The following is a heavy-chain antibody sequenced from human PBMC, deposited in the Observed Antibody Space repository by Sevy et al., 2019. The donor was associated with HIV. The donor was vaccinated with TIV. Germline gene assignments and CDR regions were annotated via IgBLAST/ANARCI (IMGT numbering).Heavy chain of an antibody. CDR2: ISYSSNYI. CDR1: GFSFRTYT. CDR3: ARPYGSGSWEAFDI. J-gene: IGHJ3*02. V-gene: IGHV3-21*01. Sequence: RGSLRLSCAASGFSFRTYTMNWVRQAPGKGLEWVSSISYSSNYIYYADSVKGRFTISRDNAKNSLYLQMNNLRAEDTAVYYCARPYGSGSWEAFDIWGQGTMVTVSS. D-gene: IGHD3-10*01.